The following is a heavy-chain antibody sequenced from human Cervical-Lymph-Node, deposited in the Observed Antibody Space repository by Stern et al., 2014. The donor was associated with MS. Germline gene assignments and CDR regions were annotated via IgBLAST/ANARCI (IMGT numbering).Heavy chain of an antibody. CDR3: ARDQGLLRAFDL. V-gene: IGHV4-4*07. Sequence: QVQLVESGPGLVKHSETLSLTCTVSGGSISSHFWTWIRQPAGKGLEWIGRIYSSGSPNYNPSLMSRVTMSVDTSKNQFSLNLPSVTAADTAIYYCARDQGLLRAFDLWGRGTRVSVSS. J-gene: IGHJ2*01. CDR2: IYSSGSP. D-gene: IGHD3-10*01. CDR1: GGSISSHF.